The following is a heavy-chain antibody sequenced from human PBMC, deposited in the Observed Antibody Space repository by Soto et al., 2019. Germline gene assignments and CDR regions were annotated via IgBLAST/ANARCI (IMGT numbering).Heavy chain of an antibody. CDR2: IYYSGST. J-gene: IGHJ6*02. V-gene: IGHV4-59*01. Sequence: SETLSLTCTVSGGSISSYYWSWIRQPPGKGLEWIGYIYYSGSTNYNPSLKSRVTISVDTSKNQFSLKLSSVTAADTAVYYCAIGFGGAARPTLHYYYGRAVWGQGTTVTVS. D-gene: IGHD6-6*01. CDR3: AIGFGGAARPTLHYYYGRAV. CDR1: GGSISSYY.